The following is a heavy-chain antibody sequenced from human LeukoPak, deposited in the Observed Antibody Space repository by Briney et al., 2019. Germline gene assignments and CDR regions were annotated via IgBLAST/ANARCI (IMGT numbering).Heavy chain of an antibody. D-gene: IGHD3-10*01. CDR1: GYTSTSYW. CDR3: ARHQVRGVIHDALDS. V-gene: IGHV5-51*01. Sequence: GESLKISSKGSGYTSTSYWIGWVRQLPGKGLEWMGIIYPGDSDTTYTPSSQGQATISAAKSISTAYLQWSSLKASDTAMYYCARHQVRGVIHDALDSWGQGTMVTVSS. CDR2: IYPGDSDT. J-gene: IGHJ3*02.